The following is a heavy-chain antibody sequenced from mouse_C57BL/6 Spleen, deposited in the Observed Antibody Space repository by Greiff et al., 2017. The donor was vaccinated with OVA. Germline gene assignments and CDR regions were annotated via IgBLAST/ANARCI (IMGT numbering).Heavy chain of an antibody. Sequence: EVQVVESGGGLVKPGGSLKLSCAASGFTFSDYGMHWVRQAPEKGLEWVAYISSGSSTIYYADTVTGRFTISRDTAKNTLFLQMTSLRSEDTAMYYCARPYYGSTIYWYFDVGGTGTTVTVSS. V-gene: IGHV5-17*01. CDR1: GFTFSDYG. D-gene: IGHD1-1*01. CDR2: ISSGSSTI. CDR3: ARPYYGSTIYWYFDV. J-gene: IGHJ1*03.